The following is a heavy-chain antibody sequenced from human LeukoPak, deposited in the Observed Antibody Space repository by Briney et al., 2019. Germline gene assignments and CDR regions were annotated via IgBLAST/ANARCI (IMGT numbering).Heavy chain of an antibody. Sequence: SETLSLTCAVYGGSFSGYYWSWIRQPPGKELEWIGEINHSGSTNYNPSLKSRVTISVDTSKNQFSLKLSSVTAADTAVYYCARSYYDFWSGYYTFDYWGQGTLVTVSS. V-gene: IGHV4-34*01. J-gene: IGHJ4*02. CDR2: INHSGST. D-gene: IGHD3-3*01. CDR1: GGSFSGYY. CDR3: ARSYYDFWSGYYTFDY.